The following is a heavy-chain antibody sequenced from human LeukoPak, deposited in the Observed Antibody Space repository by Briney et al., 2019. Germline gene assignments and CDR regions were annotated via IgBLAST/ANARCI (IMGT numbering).Heavy chain of an antibody. CDR2: IIPIFGTA. D-gene: IGHD3-9*01. CDR3: AREVNYDILTGYYYFDY. V-gene: IGHV1-69*05. CDR1: GGTFSSYA. Sequence: GASVKVSCKAPGGTFSSYAISWVRQAPGQGLEWMGRIIPIFGTANYAQKFQGRVTITTDESTSTAYMELSSLRSEDTAVYYCAREVNYDILTGYYYFDYWGRGTLVTVSS. J-gene: IGHJ4*02.